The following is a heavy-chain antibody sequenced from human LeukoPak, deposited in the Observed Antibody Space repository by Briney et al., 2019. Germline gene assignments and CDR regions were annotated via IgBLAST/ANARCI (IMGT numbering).Heavy chain of an antibody. D-gene: IGHD5-24*01. CDR3: ARGPEDGYNFDY. CDR1: GYTFTTYY. V-gene: IGHV1-46*01. J-gene: IGHJ4*02. CDR2: INPSGGSS. Sequence: ASVKVSCKASGYTFTTYYIHWVRQAPGQGLEWMGIINPSGGSSTYAQKFQGRDTMTRDTSTTTVYMELSSLRSEDTAVYYCARGPEDGYNFDYWGQGTLVTVSS.